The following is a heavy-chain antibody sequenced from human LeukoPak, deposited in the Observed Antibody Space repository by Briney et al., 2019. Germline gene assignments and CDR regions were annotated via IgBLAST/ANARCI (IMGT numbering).Heavy chain of an antibody. CDR1: GFTFSSYT. D-gene: IGHD3-10*01. CDR3: ARAAHTTYVLGRYYYYAMDV. CDR2: ISYAGSNN. V-gene: IGHV3-30-3*01. J-gene: IGHJ6*02. Sequence: GGSLRLSCAASGFTFSSYTMDWVSQAPGKGLEWVARISYAGSNNYYADSVKGRFTISSDNPKNTLYLQMDSLRAEDTAVYYCARAAHTTYVLGRYYYYAMDVWGQGTTVTVSS.